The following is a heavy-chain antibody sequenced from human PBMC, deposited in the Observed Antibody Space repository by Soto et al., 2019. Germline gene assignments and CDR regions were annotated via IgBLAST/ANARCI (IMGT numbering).Heavy chain of an antibody. CDR1: GFTFSSYA. Sequence: PGGSLRLSCAASGFTFSSYAMSWVRQAPGKGLEWVSAISGSGGSTYYADSVKGRFTISRDNSKNTLYLQMNSLRAEDTAVYYFAKDLRSRFLEWLCDYWGQGTLVTVSS. V-gene: IGHV3-23*01. J-gene: IGHJ4*02. D-gene: IGHD3-3*01. CDR2: ISGSGGST. CDR3: AKDLRSRFLEWLCDY.